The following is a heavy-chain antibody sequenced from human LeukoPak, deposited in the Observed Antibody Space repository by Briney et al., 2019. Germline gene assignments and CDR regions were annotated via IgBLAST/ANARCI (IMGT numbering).Heavy chain of an antibody. Sequence: GESLKISCKGSGYSFTSYWISWVRQMPGKGLEWMGRIDPSDSYTNYSPSFQGHVTISADKSISTAYLQWSSLKALDTAMYYCARLGYYDILTGPKEPNWFDPWGQGTLVTVSS. D-gene: IGHD3-9*01. J-gene: IGHJ5*02. CDR2: IDPSDSYT. CDR3: ARLGYYDILTGPKEPNWFDP. V-gene: IGHV5-10-1*01. CDR1: GYSFTSYW.